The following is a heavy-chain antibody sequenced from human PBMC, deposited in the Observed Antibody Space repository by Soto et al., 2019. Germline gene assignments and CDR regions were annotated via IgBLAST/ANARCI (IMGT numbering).Heavy chain of an antibody. Sequence: SETLSLTCAVYGGSFSGYYWSWIRQPPGKGLEWIGEINHSGSTNYNPSLKSRVTISVDTSKNQFSLKLSSVTAADTAVYYCARGSKYYDYIWGSYPSQYYFDYWGQGTLVT. CDR3: ARGSKYYDYIWGSYPSQYYFDY. D-gene: IGHD3-16*02. V-gene: IGHV4-34*01. CDR1: GGSFSGYY. J-gene: IGHJ4*02. CDR2: INHSGST.